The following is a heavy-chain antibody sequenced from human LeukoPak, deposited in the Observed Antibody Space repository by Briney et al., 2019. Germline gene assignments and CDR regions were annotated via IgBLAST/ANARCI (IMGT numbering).Heavy chain of an antibody. CDR3: ASGPPFLKYFEY. J-gene: IGHJ4*02. V-gene: IGHV3-30*03. D-gene: IGHD3-3*01. CDR2: ISSDADRE. CDR1: GFTFSSYG. Sequence: GGSLRLSCAASGFTFSSYGMHWVRQAPGKGLEWAAVISSDADREFYGDSVKGRFTISRDDSNNALYLQMHSLRAEDTALYYCASGPPFLKYFEYWGQGTLVTVSS.